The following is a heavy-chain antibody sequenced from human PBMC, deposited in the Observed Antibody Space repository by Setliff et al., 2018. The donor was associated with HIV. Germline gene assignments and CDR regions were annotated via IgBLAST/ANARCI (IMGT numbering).Heavy chain of an antibody. V-gene: IGHV3-30*02. Sequence: PGGSLRLSCAASGFTFSTYAMHWVRQAPGKGLEWVTFINYDGSIKYYTDSVKGRFTISRDNSKNTLYLRMNSLRAEDTAVYYCARGGDYDSRGYYVTWGQGSLVTVSS. CDR1: GFTFSTYA. J-gene: IGHJ4*02. CDR2: INYDGSIK. D-gene: IGHD3-22*01. CDR3: ARGGDYDSRGYYVT.